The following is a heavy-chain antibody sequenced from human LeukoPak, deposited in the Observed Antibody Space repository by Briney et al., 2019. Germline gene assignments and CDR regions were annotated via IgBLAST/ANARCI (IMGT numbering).Heavy chain of an antibody. V-gene: IGHV1-2*04. D-gene: IGHD6-13*01. CDR1: GYTFTGYY. CDR3: ARGLRGSSWSLNYYYYYGMDV. CDR2: INPNSSGT. J-gene: IGHJ6*02. Sequence: ASVKVSCKASGYTFTGYYMHWVRQAPGQGLEWMGWINPNSSGTNYAQKFQGWVTMTRDTSISTAYMELSRLISDDTAVYYCARGLRGSSWSLNYYYYYGMDVWGQGTTVTVSS.